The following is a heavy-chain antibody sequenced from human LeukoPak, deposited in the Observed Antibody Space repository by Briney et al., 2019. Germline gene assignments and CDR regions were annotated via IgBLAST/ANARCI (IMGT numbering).Heavy chain of an antibody. CDR2: IYYSGST. CDR1: GGSISSGAYY. CDR3: ARGRGGYDPHWFDP. D-gene: IGHD5-12*01. V-gene: IGHV4-31*03. J-gene: IGHJ5*02. Sequence: PSQTLSLTCTVSGGSISSGAYYWSWIRQHPGKGLEWIGYIYYSGSTNYNPSLKSRVTVSVDTSKNQFSLKLSSVTAADTAVYYCARGRGGYDPHWFDPWGQGTLVTVSS.